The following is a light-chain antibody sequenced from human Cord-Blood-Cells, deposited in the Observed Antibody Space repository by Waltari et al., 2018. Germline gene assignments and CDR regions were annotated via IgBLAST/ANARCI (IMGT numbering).Light chain of an antibody. CDR2: EGS. J-gene: IGLJ3*02. V-gene: IGLV2-23*01. CDR1: SSDGGSYTP. CDR3: CSYAGSSTWV. Sequence: QSALTQPASVSGSPGESITISCTGTSSDGGSYTPLYCDQQHPGKAPKRILYEGSTRPSGVSNRFSCSKSGNTASLTISGLQAEDEADYYCCSYAGSSTWVFGGGTKLPVL.